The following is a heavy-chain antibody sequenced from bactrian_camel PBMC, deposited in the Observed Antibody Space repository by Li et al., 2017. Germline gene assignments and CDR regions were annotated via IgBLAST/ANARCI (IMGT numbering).Heavy chain of an antibody. J-gene: IGHJ6*01. V-gene: IGHV3S31*01. Sequence: DVQLVESGGGSVRAGGSLTLYCAASRFFPCMGWFRQGPGDRREGLASMSASSVKYADSLAGRLYIYKHLGNRTLNLQIDSLQPEDTAMYYCGADPVAGANCDTNLDFRYQGQGTQVTVS. D-gene: IGHD7*01. CDR1: RFFPC. CDR3: GADPVAGANCDTNLDFRY. CDR2: MSASSV.